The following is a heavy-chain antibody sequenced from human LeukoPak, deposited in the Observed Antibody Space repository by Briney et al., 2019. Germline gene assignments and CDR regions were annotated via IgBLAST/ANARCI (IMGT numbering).Heavy chain of an antibody. CDR3: AKDFGHYGSGSYYKTTYGMDV. CDR2: ISYDGSNK. J-gene: IGHJ6*02. V-gene: IGHV3-30*18. D-gene: IGHD3-10*01. CDR1: GFTFSSYG. Sequence: GGPLRLSCAASGFTFSSYGMHWVRQAPGKGLEWVAVISYDGSNKYYADSVKGRFTISRDNSKNTLYLQMNSLRAEDTAVYYCAKDFGHYGSGSYYKTTYGMDVWGQGTTVTVSS.